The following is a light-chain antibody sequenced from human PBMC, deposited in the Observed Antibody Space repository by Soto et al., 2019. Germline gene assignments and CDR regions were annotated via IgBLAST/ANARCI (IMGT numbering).Light chain of an antibody. CDR3: LQDINYPWT. J-gene: IGKJ1*01. Sequence: IQMTQFPSTLSASVGDRVTIICRAGQSISSWLAWYQQKPGKAPKLLIYKASSLESGVPSRFSGSGSGTEFPLTISSLFPDDSATYYCLQDINYPWTLGQGTKVDTK. CDR1: QSISSW. CDR2: KAS. V-gene: IGKV1-5*03.